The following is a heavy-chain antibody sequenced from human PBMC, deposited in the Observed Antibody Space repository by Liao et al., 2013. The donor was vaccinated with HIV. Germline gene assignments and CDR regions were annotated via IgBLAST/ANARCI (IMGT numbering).Heavy chain of an antibody. J-gene: IGHJ5*01. CDR2: INHSGST. D-gene: IGHD2-8*01. V-gene: IGHV4-34*01. Sequence: QVQLQQWGAGLLKPSETLSLTCAVYGGSFSGYYWSWIRQPPGKGLEWIGEINHSGSTNYNPSLKSRVTISVDTSKSQFSLKVSSVTTADTAVYYCARVKTTNGVCWDPFDSWGQGVLVTVSS. CDR1: GGSFSGYY. CDR3: ARVKTTNGVCWDPFDS.